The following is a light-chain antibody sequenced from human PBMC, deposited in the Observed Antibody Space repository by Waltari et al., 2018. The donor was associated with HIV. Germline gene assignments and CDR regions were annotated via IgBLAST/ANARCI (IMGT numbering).Light chain of an antibody. V-gene: IGLV2-14*01. Sequence: QSALTKPASVSGSPRQSITISSPGPSSDVGAYNYVSWYQHHPGKAPRLLIYEVSNRPSGVSNRFSGSKSDNTASLTISGLQAEDEADYYCSSYTSDYTYVFGSGTEVTVL. J-gene: IGLJ1*01. CDR3: SSYTSDYTYV. CDR1: SSDVGAYNY. CDR2: EVS.